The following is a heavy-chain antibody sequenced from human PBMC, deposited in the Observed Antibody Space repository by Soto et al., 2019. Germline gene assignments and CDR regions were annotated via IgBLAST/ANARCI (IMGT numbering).Heavy chain of an antibody. CDR1: GFTFSSYA. CDR3: ANLGRPRGQLAHPDY. Sequence: GGSLRLSCAASGFTFSSYAMSWVRQAPGKGLEWVSAISGSGGSTYYADSVKGRFTISRDNSKNTLYLQMNSLRAEDTAVYYCANLGRPRGQLAHPDYWGQGTLVTVSS. D-gene: IGHD6-6*01. V-gene: IGHV3-23*01. J-gene: IGHJ4*02. CDR2: ISGSGGST.